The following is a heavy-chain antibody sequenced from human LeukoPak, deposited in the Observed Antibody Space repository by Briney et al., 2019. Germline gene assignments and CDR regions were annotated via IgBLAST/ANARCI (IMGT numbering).Heavy chain of an antibody. CDR3: ARAGITIFGVVINPYYYYMDV. D-gene: IGHD3-3*01. CDR2: ISAYNGNT. J-gene: IGHJ6*03. V-gene: IGHV1-18*01. CDR1: GYTFTSYG. Sequence: GASVKVSCKASGYTFTSYGISWVRQAPGQGLEWMGWISAYNGNTNYAQKLQGRVTMTTDTSTSTAYMEPRSLRSDDTAVYYCARAGITIFGVVINPYYYYMDVWGKGTTVTVSS.